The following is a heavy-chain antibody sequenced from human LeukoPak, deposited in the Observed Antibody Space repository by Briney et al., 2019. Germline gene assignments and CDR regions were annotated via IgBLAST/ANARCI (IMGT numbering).Heavy chain of an antibody. CDR3: ARHGTYYDSSGYYFGAHDAFDI. J-gene: IGHJ3*02. D-gene: IGHD3-22*01. Sequence: GASLKISCKGSGYSFTSYWIGWVRPMPGKRLEWMGIIYPGDSDTRYSPYFQGQVTISADKSISTAFLQWSSLKASVTAMYYCARHGTYYDSSGYYFGAHDAFDIWGQGTMVTVSS. V-gene: IGHV5-51*01. CDR2: IYPGDSDT. CDR1: GYSFTSYW.